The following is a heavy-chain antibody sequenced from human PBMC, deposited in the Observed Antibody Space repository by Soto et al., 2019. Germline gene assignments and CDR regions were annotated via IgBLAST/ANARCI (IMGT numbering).Heavy chain of an antibody. CDR2: IIPIFGTA. J-gene: IGHJ3*02. CDR3: ARGQVVTARWAFDI. Sequence: QVQLVQSGAEVKKPGSSVKVSCKASGGTFSSYAISWVRQAPGQGLEWMGGIIPIFGTANYAQKFQGRVTXXAXEXXSTAYMELSSLRSEDTAVYYCARGQVVTARWAFDIWGQGTMVTVSS. D-gene: IGHD2-15*01. V-gene: IGHV1-69*12. CDR1: GGTFSSYA.